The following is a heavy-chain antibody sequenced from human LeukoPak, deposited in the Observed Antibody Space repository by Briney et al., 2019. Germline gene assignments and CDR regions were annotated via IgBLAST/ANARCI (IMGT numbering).Heavy chain of an antibody. CDR2: MNPNSGNT. Sequence: GASVKVSCKASGYTFTGYYMHWVRQATGQGLEWMGWMNPNSGNTGYAQKFQGRVTMTRNTSISTAYMELSSLRSEDTAVYYCARARPGYYFDYWGQGTLVTVSS. CDR3: ARARPGYYFDY. D-gene: IGHD1-14*01. CDR1: GYTFTGYY. V-gene: IGHV1-8*02. J-gene: IGHJ4*02.